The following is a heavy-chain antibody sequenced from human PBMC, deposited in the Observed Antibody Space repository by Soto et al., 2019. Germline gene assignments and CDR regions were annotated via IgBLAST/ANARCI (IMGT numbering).Heavy chain of an antibody. J-gene: IGHJ6*02. CDR3: ARSDCSSTSCYGSRPRYYYYGMDV. D-gene: IGHD2-2*01. CDR2: INPNSGGT. Sequence: GASVKVSCKASGYTFTGYYMHWVRQAPGQGLEWMGWINPNSGGTNYAQKFQGWVTMTRDTSIGTAYMELSRLRSDDTAVYYCARSDCSSTSCYGSRPRYYYYGMDVWGQGTTVTVSS. CDR1: GYTFTGYY. V-gene: IGHV1-2*04.